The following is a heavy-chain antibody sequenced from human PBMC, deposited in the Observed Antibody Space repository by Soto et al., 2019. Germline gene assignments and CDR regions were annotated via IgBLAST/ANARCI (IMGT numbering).Heavy chain of an antibody. CDR3: ARDGVIVGATDDAFDI. Sequence: GGSLRLSCAASGFTFSSYWMHWVRQAPGKGLVWVSRINSDGSSTSYADSEKGRFTISKDNAKNTLYLQKNSLRAEDTAVYYCARDGVIVGATDDAFDIWGQGTMVTVS. CDR1: GFTFSSYW. D-gene: IGHD1-26*01. CDR2: INSDGSST. V-gene: IGHV3-74*01. J-gene: IGHJ3*02.